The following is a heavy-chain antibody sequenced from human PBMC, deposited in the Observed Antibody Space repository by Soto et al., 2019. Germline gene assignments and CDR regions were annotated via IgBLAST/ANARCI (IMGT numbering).Heavy chain of an antibody. CDR2: IYSGDSDT. CDR1: GYSFTSYW. V-gene: IGHV5-51*01. CDR3: ARGGTTSRSFDY. J-gene: IGHJ4*02. D-gene: IGHD1-1*01. Sequence: GESLKISCKGSGYSFTSYWISWVRQLPGKSMKWIRIIYSGDSDTRYSPSFQGKVTISADKSISAAYLQWTSLKALYTAMYYCARGGTTSRSFDYWGQGTLVTVSS.